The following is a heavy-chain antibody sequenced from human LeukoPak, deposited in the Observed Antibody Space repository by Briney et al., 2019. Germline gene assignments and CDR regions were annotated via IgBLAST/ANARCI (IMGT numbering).Heavy chain of an antibody. Sequence: ALVKVSCKASGYTFTTYYIHWVRQAPGQGLEWMGIINPSGGGTSYAQKFQGRVTMTRDTSTITVYMELSNLRSEDTAVYYCARDFRISQYSSSSTGYYFDYWGQGTLVTVSS. CDR1: GYTFTTYY. J-gene: IGHJ4*02. CDR3: ARDFRISQYSSSSTGYYFDY. V-gene: IGHV1-46*01. CDR2: INPSGGGT. D-gene: IGHD6-6*01.